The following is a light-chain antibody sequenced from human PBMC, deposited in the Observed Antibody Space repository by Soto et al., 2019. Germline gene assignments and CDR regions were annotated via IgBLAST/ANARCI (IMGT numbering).Light chain of an antibody. J-gene: IGKJ3*01. Sequence: EILLTQSPATLSLSPGERATLSCRASQSVSSYLAWYQQKPGQAPRLLIYDASNRATGIPARFSGSGSGTDFTLTISSLEPEDFAVYYCQQRSNWPVTSVPGTKVDIK. CDR2: DAS. V-gene: IGKV3-11*01. CDR3: QQRSNWPVT. CDR1: QSVSSY.